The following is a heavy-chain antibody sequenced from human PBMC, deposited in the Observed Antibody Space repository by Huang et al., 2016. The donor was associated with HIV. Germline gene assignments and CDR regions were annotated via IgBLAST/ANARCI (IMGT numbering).Heavy chain of an antibody. Sequence: EVQLVESGGGLVQPGRSLRLSCVVSGFTFDDYAMHWVRQAAGKGPEWVSGINWNSGNKGYADSVRGRFTISRDNAKNSLYLQMNSLRAEDTALYYCGKDNGRDYYYGMDAWGRGTTVIVSS. J-gene: IGHJ6*02. V-gene: IGHV3-9*01. CDR2: INWNSGNK. CDR3: GKDNGRDYYYGMDA. CDR1: GFTFDDYA.